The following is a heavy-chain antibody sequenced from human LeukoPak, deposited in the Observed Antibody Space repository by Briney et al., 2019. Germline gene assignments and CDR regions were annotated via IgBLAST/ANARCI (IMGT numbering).Heavy chain of an antibody. CDR3: ATAADIVATIPFDY. Sequence: GASVKVSCKVSGYTLTELSMHWVRQAPGKGLDWMGGFDPEDGETIYAQKFQGRVTMTEDTSTDTAYMELSSLRSEDTAVYYCATAADIVATIPFDYWGQGTLVTVSS. J-gene: IGHJ4*02. CDR1: GYTLTELS. D-gene: IGHD5-12*01. V-gene: IGHV1-24*01. CDR2: FDPEDGET.